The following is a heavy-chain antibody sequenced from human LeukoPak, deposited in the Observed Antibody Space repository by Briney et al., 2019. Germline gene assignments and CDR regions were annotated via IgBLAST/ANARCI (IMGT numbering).Heavy chain of an antibody. CDR3: ARSSGGETLGLDY. Sequence: SETLSLTCTVSGGSISSGGYYWSWIRQHPGKGLEWIGYIYYSGSTYYNPSLKSRVTISVDTSKNQFSLKLSPVTAADTAVYYCARSSGGETLGLDYWGQGTLVTVSS. V-gene: IGHV4-31*03. CDR2: IYYSGST. D-gene: IGHD2-15*01. J-gene: IGHJ4*02. CDR1: GGSISSGGYY.